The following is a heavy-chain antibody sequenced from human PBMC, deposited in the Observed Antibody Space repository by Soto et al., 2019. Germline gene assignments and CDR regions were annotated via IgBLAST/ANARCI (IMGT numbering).Heavy chain of an antibody. CDR2: IYGGGTT. D-gene: IGHD6-19*01. Sequence: EVQLVESGGGLIQPGGSLRLSCAASGFTVSSKYMTWVRQAPGKGLEWVSVIYGGGTTYYAESVKGRFTISRDNSKNTLYLQMNILRAEDTAVYYCVQTTGWPGFDFWGQGTLVTVSS. J-gene: IGHJ4*02. V-gene: IGHV3-53*01. CDR3: VQTTGWPGFDF. CDR1: GFTVSSKY.